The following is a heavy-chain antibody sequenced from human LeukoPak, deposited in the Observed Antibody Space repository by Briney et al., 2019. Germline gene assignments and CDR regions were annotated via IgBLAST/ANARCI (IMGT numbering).Heavy chain of an antibody. D-gene: IGHD6-13*01. CDR3: ARVEQQLVLSFVGY. CDR1: GYTFTSYY. V-gene: IGHV1-2*02. CDR2: INPNSGGT. Sequence: ASVKVSCKASGYTFTSYYMHWVRQAPGQGLEWMGWINPNSGGTNYAQKFQGRVTMTRDTSISTAYMELSRLRSDDTAVYYCARVEQQLVLSFVGYWGQGTLVTVSS. J-gene: IGHJ4*02.